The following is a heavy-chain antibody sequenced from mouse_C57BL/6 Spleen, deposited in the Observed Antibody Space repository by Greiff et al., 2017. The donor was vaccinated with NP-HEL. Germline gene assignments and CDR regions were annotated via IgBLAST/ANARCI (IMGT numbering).Heavy chain of an antibody. V-gene: IGHV5-6*01. CDR3: ARQRVITTVVADWYFDV. J-gene: IGHJ1*03. CDR1: GFTFSSYG. D-gene: IGHD1-1*01. CDR2: ISSGGSYT. Sequence: EVQLQESGGDLVKPGGSLKLSCAASGFTFSSYGMSWVRQTPDKRLEWVATISSGGSYTYYPDSVKGRFTISRDNAKNTLYLQMSSLKSEDTAMYYCARQRVITTVVADWYFDVWGTGTTVTVSS.